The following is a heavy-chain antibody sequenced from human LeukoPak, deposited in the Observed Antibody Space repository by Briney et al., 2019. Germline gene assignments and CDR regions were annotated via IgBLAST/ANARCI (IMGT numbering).Heavy chain of an antibody. CDR2: ISHDGSNK. J-gene: IGHJ4*02. D-gene: IGHD5-12*01. V-gene: IGHV3-30*18. CDR3: AKASGGYSGYDLGFDY. CDR1: GFTFSSYG. Sequence: GGSLRLSCAASGFTFSSYGIHWVRQAPGKGLEWVAVISHDGSNKYYADSVKGRFTISRDNSKNTLYLQMNSLRAEDTAVYYCAKASGGYSGYDLGFDYWGQGTLVTVSS.